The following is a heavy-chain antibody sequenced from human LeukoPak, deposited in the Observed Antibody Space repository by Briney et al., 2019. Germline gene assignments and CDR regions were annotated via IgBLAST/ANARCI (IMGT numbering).Heavy chain of an antibody. CDR3: ARDLRGGSYFDY. Sequence: GGSLRLSCAASGFTFSSYPMHSVRQAPGKGLEWVAVISYDGSTKYYADSVKGRFTISRDNSKNTLYMQMNSLRAEDTALYYCARDLRGGSYFDYWGQGTLVTVSS. D-gene: IGHD1-26*01. CDR2: ISYDGSTK. CDR1: GFTFSSYP. V-gene: IGHV3-30-3*01. J-gene: IGHJ4*02.